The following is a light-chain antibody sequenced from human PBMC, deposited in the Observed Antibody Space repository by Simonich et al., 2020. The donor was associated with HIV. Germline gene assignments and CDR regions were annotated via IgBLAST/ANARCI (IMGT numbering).Light chain of an antibody. J-gene: IGLJ2*01. V-gene: IGLV2-23*01. CDR1: SSDVGSQNF. CDR2: EGT. CDR3: CSYAVGVI. Sequence: QSALTQPASVSGSRGQSITISCTGSSSDVGSQNFVSWFQQHPGKAPKLMIIEGTKRPSVVSNRFSGSKSGNTASLTISGLQAEDEADYYCCSYAVGVIFGGGTKLTVL.